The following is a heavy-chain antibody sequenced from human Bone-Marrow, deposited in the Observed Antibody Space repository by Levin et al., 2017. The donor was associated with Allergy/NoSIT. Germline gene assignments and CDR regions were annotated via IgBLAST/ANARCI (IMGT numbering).Heavy chain of an antibody. Sequence: ASVKVSCAASGFRFSAYSMSWVRQAPGQGLEWVASISSSSTYMYYIGSVKGRFTISRDNAKNSLYLQMNSLRAEDTAVYYCTRDSIVATEEDGNYWGQGTLVTVSS. CDR2: ISSSSTYM. CDR1: GFRFSAYS. D-gene: IGHD5-12*01. V-gene: IGHV3-21*01. CDR3: TRDSIVATEEDGNY. J-gene: IGHJ4*02.